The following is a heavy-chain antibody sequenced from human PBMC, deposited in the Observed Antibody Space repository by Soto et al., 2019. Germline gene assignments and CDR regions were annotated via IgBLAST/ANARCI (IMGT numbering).Heavy chain of an antibody. Sequence: SGPTLVNPTQTLTLTCTFSGFSLSTSGVGVGWIRQPPGKALEWLALIYWNDDKRYSPSLKSRLTITKDTSKNQVVLTMTNMDPVDTATYYCAHRRGAYGDYLYYFDYWGQGTLVTVSS. CDR3: AHRRGAYGDYLYYFDY. J-gene: IGHJ4*02. CDR2: IYWNDDK. CDR1: GFSLSTSGVG. D-gene: IGHD4-17*01. V-gene: IGHV2-5*01.